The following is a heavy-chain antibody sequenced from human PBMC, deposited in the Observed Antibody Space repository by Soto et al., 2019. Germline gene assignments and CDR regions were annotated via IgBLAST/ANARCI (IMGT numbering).Heavy chain of an antibody. Sequence: GGSLRLSCAASGFPFSSYAMSWVRQAPGKGLEWVSAISGSGGSTYYADSVKGRFTISRDNSKNTLYLQMNSLRAEDTAVYYCAKAPCSGGSCYYWFDPWGQGTLVTVSS. CDR2: ISGSGGST. CDR3: AKAPCSGGSCYYWFDP. J-gene: IGHJ5*02. CDR1: GFPFSSYA. V-gene: IGHV3-23*01. D-gene: IGHD2-15*01.